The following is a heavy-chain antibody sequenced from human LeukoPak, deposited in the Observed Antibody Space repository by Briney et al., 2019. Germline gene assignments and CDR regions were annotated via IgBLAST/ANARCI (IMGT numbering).Heavy chain of an antibody. Sequence: ASVKVSCKTSGYTFTSYGITWVRQAPGQGLEWMGWISAYNGNTNYAQKLQGRVTMTTDTSTSTAYMELRSLRSDDTAVYYCARGAAVAASVMAFDIWGQGTLVTVSS. CDR2: ISAYNGNT. V-gene: IGHV1-18*01. CDR3: ARGAAVAASVMAFDI. CDR1: GYTFTSYG. D-gene: IGHD6-19*01. J-gene: IGHJ3*02.